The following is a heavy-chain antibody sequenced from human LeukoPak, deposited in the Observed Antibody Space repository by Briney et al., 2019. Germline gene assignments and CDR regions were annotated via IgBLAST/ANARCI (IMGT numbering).Heavy chain of an antibody. V-gene: IGHV3-53*01. D-gene: IGHD5-18*01. J-gene: IGHJ4*02. Sequence: GGSLRLSCAASGFTVSSNYMSWVRQAPGKGLEWVSVIYSGGSTYYADSVKGRFTISRDNSKNTLYLQMNSLRAEDTAVYYCAKVRAAKTAMADFDYWGQGTLVTVSS. CDR1: GFTVSSNY. CDR3: AKVRAAKTAMADFDY. CDR2: IYSGGST.